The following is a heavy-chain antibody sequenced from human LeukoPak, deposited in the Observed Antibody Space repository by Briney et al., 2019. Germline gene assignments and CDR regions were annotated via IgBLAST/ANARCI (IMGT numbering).Heavy chain of an antibody. Sequence: SVKVSCKASGGTFISYAISWVRQAPGQGLEWMGGIIPIFGTANYAQKFQGRVTITADESTSTAYMELSSLRSEDTAVYYCARAPDYDSSGYYPYWGQGTLVTVSS. J-gene: IGHJ4*02. V-gene: IGHV1-69*13. CDR1: GGTFISYA. CDR2: IIPIFGTA. CDR3: ARAPDYDSSGYYPY. D-gene: IGHD3-22*01.